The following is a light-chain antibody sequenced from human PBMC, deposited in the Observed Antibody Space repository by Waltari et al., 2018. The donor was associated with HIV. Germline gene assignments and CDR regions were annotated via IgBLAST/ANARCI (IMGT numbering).Light chain of an antibody. Sequence: QSALTQPRSVSGSPGQSVTISCTGTSSAVGGYNSVSWYQHHPGKAPKFMIYNVTKRPSGVPDRFSGSKSGNTASLTISGLQAEDEADYYCCSYAGRYTYVFGTGTKVTVL. CDR3: CSYAGRYTYV. J-gene: IGLJ1*01. V-gene: IGLV2-11*01. CDR1: SSAVGGYNS. CDR2: NVT.